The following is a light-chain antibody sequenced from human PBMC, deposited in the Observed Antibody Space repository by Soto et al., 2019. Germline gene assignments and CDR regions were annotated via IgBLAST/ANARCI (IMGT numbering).Light chain of an antibody. CDR3: QQSFNNPPT. V-gene: IGKV1-39*01. J-gene: IGKJ1*01. Sequence: DIHMTQSPSSLSASVGDRVTIACRASQSSSTYLNWYQQTTGTAPKVLIYAASSLESGVPSRFSGSGSGTDFTITLSSLQTDDFATYYCQQSFNNPPTFGQGTKVAIK. CDR2: AAS. CDR1: QSSSTY.